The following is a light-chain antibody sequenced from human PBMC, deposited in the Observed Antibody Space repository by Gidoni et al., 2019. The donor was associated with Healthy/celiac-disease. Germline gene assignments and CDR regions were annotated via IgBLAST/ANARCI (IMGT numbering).Light chain of an antibody. V-gene: IGLV2-14*01. Sequence: QSALTQPASVSGSPGPSITISCTGTSSDVGGYNYVSWYQQHPGKAPKLMIYDVSNRPSGVSNRFSGSKSGNTASLTIPGLQAEDEADYYCSSYTSSSTDVVFGGGTKLTVL. J-gene: IGLJ2*01. CDR3: SSYTSSSTDVV. CDR2: DVS. CDR1: SSDVGGYNY.